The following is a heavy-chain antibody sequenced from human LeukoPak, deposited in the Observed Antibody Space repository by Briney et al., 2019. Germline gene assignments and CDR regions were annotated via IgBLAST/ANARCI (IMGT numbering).Heavy chain of an antibody. CDR2: ISYDGSNK. CDR1: GFTFSSYA. Sequence: GGSLRLSCAASGFTFSSYAMHWVRQAPGKGLEWVAFISYDGSNKYYADSVKGRFTISRDNSKNTLYLQMNSLRAEDTAVYYCARDLNIASYYFDYWGQGTLVTVSS. CDR3: ARDLNIASYYFDY. J-gene: IGHJ4*02. V-gene: IGHV3-30-3*01. D-gene: IGHD6-13*01.